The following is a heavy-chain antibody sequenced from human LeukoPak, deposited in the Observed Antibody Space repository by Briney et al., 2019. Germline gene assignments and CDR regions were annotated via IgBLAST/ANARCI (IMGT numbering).Heavy chain of an antibody. Sequence: PGGSLRLSCAASGFTFSTSDMSWARQAPGKGLEWVSKISGGAGSTYYADSVQGRFIVSRDNSKNTMYLQMNSLRAEDTAVYYCAKEDYFAYWGQGTLVTVSS. CDR3: AKEDYFAY. CDR1: GFTFSTSD. V-gene: IGHV3-23*01. J-gene: IGHJ4*02. CDR2: ISGGAGST.